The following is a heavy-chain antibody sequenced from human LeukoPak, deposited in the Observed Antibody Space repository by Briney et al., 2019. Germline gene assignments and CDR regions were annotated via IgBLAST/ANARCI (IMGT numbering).Heavy chain of an antibody. V-gene: IGHV4-59*11. Sequence: PSETLSLTCTVSGGSISSHYWSWIRQPPGKGLEWIGYIYYSGGTNYNPSLKSRVTISVDTSKNQFSLKLSSVTAADTAVYYCAREQYNWNTGGWFDPWGQGTLVTVSS. CDR2: IYYSGGT. J-gene: IGHJ5*02. CDR1: GGSISSHY. CDR3: AREQYNWNTGGWFDP. D-gene: IGHD1/OR15-1a*01.